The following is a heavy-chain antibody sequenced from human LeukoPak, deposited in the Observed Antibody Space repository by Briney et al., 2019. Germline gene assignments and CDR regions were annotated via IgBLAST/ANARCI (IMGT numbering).Heavy chain of an antibody. CDR2: IRQDGSEK. V-gene: IGHV3-7*01. Sequence: GGSQRLSCAASGFTFSSYWMSWVRQAPGKGLEWVANIRQDGSEKYYVDSVRGRFTISRDNAKNSMYLQMNSLRAEDTAVYYRARDRLTSGSYFFDYWGQGTLVTVSS. CDR1: GFTFSSYW. D-gene: IGHD1-26*01. CDR3: ARDRLTSGSYFFDY. J-gene: IGHJ4*02.